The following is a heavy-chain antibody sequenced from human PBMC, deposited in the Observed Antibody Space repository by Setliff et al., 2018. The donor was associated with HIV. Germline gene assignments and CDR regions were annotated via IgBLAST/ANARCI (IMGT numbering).Heavy chain of an antibody. CDR1: GYSISSGYY. J-gene: IGHJ4*02. CDR3: ARDGSGSYYKGFDH. CDR2: IYHSGST. Sequence: SETLSLTCTVSGYSISSGYYWDWIRQPPGKGLEWIGSIYHSGSTYYNPSLKSRVTISVDTSKNQFSLKLSSVTAADTAVYYCARDGSGSYYKGFDHWGQGTLVTVSS. D-gene: IGHD3-10*01. V-gene: IGHV4-38-2*02.